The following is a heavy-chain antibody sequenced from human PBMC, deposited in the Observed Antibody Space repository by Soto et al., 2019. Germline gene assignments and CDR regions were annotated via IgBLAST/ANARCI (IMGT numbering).Heavy chain of an antibody. CDR2: TSYSLST. J-gene: IGHJ4*02. Sequence: SEPLSLTCTVYGGSISIYYWSWIRHPPGKGLEWIGYTSYSLSTNYNPSLKSRVTISVDTSKNQFSLKLSSVTAADTAVYYCARAYSSSWYQNFLDCWGQGTLVTVSS. V-gene: IGHV4-59*01. CDR3: ARAYSSSWYQNFLDC. D-gene: IGHD6-13*01. CDR1: GGSISIYY.